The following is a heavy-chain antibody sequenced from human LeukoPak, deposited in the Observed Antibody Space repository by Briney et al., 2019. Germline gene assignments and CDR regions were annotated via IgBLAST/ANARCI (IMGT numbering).Heavy chain of an antibody. D-gene: IGHD6-19*01. CDR2: IKSKTDGGTT. CDR1: GFTFSNAW. Sequence: PGGSLRLSCAASGFTFSNAWMRWVRQAPGKGLEWVGRIKSKTDGGTTDYAAPVKGRFTISRDDSKNTLYLQMNSLKTEDTAVYYCTTSGSGWYEYYFDYWGQGTLVTVSS. J-gene: IGHJ4*02. V-gene: IGHV3-15*01. CDR3: TTSGSGWYEYYFDY.